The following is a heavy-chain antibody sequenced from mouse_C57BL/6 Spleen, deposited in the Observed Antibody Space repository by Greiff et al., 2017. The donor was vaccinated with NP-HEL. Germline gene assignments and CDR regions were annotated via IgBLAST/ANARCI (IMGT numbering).Heavy chain of an antibody. CDR1: GFTFSDYG. V-gene: IGHV5-17*01. CDR2: ISSGSSTI. CDR3: ARKDYDVLYYYAMDY. Sequence: EVQLVESGGGLVKPGGSLKLSCAASGFTFSDYGMHWVRQAPEKGLEWVAYISSGSSTIYYADTVKGRFTISRDNAKNTLFLQMTSLRSEDTAMYYGARKDYDVLYYYAMDYWGQGTSVTVSS. D-gene: IGHD2-4*01. J-gene: IGHJ4*01.